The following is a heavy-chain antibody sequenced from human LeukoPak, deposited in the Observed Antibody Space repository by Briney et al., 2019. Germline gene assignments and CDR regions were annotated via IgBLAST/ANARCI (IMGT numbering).Heavy chain of an antibody. D-gene: IGHD6-19*01. Sequence: ASVKVSCKASGYTFTSYGISWVRQAPGQGLEWMGWISAYNGNTNYAQKLQGRVPMTTDTPTSTAYMELRSLRSDDTAVYYCARHDGSSGWYGHDYWGQGTLVTVSS. V-gene: IGHV1-18*01. CDR3: ARHDGSSGWYGHDY. J-gene: IGHJ4*02. CDR2: ISAYNGNT. CDR1: GYTFTSYG.